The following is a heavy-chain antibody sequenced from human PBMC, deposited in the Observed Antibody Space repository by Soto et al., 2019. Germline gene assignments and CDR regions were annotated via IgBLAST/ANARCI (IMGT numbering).Heavy chain of an antibody. CDR1: GYSFTSYW. Sequence: PGESLKISCKGSGYSFTSYWISWVRQMPGKGLEWMGRIDPSDSYTNYSPSFQGHVTISADKSISTAYLQWSSLKASDTAMYYCARHKYSSSWQTQYYYYGMDVWGQGTTVTVSS. V-gene: IGHV5-10-1*01. D-gene: IGHD6-13*01. J-gene: IGHJ6*02. CDR3: ARHKYSSSWQTQYYYYGMDV. CDR2: IDPSDSYT.